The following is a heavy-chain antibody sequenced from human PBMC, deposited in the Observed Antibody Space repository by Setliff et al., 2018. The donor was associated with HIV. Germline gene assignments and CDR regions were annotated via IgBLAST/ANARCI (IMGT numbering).Heavy chain of an antibody. J-gene: IGHJ6*02. CDR1: GGSISSSNW. CDR3: ARDRESSSRYYYYYYGMDV. D-gene: IGHD6-13*01. Sequence: SETLSLTCAVSGGSISSSNWWSWVRQPPGKGLEWIGEIYHTGSTNYNPSLKSRVTISVDTSKNQFSLKLSSVTAADTAVYYCARDRESSSRYYYYYYGMDVWGQGTTVTVSS. V-gene: IGHV4-4*02. CDR2: IYHTGST.